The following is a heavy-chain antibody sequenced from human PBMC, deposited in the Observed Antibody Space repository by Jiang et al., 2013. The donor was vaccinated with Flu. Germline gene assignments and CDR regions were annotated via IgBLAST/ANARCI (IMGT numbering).Heavy chain of an antibody. CDR2: INTNTGNP. V-gene: IGHV7-4-1*02. Sequence: EWMGWINTNTGNPTYAQGFTGRFVFSLDTSVSTAYLQISSLKAEDTAVYYCARDSRRIGGVIVIPFYWGQGTLVTVSS. CDR3: ARDSRRIGGVIVIPFY. D-gene: IGHD3-16*02. J-gene: IGHJ4*02.